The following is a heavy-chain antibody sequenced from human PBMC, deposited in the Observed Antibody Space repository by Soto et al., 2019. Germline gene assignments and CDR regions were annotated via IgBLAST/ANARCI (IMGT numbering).Heavy chain of an antibody. CDR3: ASTTTARRGRVY. J-gene: IGHJ4*02. V-gene: IGHV1-3*05. CDR1: GYTFTNYP. D-gene: IGHD6-6*01. Sequence: QVQLVQSGAEEKKPGASGKVSCKASGYTFTNYPMHWVRQAPGHRLEWMGWINAGNGNTKFSQKFQGRVTITRDTSASTAYMELSSLRSEDTAVYYCASTTTARRGRVYWGQGTLVTVSS. CDR2: INAGNGNT.